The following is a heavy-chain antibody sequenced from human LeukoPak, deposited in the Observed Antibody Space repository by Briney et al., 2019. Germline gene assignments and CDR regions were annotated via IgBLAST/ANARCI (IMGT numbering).Heavy chain of an antibody. V-gene: IGHV1-2*02. D-gene: IGHD2-15*01. CDR3: ARVYIRGYCSGGSCYEVGTSPHFDY. CDR2: INPNSGGT. J-gene: IGHJ4*02. Sequence: GASVKVSCKASGYTFTGYYMHWVRQAPGQGLEWMGWINPNSGGTNYAQKFQGRVTMTRDTSISTAYMELSRLRSDDTAVYYCARVYIRGYCSGGSCYEVGTSPHFDYWGQGTLVTVSS. CDR1: GYTFTGYY.